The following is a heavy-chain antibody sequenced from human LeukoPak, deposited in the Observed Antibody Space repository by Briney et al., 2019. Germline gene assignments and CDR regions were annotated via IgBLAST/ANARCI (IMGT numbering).Heavy chain of an antibody. CDR2: INHSGST. CDR3: ARHVPDITMIVVVSPYNWFDP. D-gene: IGHD3-22*01. Sequence: SETLSLTCTVSGGSISSGRYYWSWIRQPPGKGLEWIGEINHSGSTNYNPSLKSRVTISVDTSKNQFSLKLSSVTAADTAVYYCARHVPDITMIVVVSPYNWFDPWGQGTLVTVSS. CDR1: GGSISSGRYY. J-gene: IGHJ5*02. V-gene: IGHV4-39*01.